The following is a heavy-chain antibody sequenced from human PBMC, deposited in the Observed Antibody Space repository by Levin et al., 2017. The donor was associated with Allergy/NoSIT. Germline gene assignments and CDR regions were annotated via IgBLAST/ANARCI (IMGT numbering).Heavy chain of an antibody. Sequence: PGGSLRLSCAASGFTFSSYAMSWVRQAPGKGLEWVSAVSGSGGSTYYADSVKGRFTISRDNSKNTLYLQMNSLRAEDTAVYYCAKTLDDYYGSGSYYGADNWFDPWGQGTLVTVSS. D-gene: IGHD3-10*01. J-gene: IGHJ5*02. V-gene: IGHV3-23*01. CDR1: GFTFSSYA. CDR3: AKTLDDYYGSGSYYGADNWFDP. CDR2: VSGSGGST.